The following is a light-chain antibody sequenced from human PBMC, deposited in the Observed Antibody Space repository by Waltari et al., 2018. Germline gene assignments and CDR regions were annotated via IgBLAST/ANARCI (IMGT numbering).Light chain of an antibody. CDR1: QSVTSN. CDR3: QQYHNRPLT. J-gene: IGKJ4*01. Sequence: EIVMTQSPATLSVSPGERATLSCRASQSVTSNLAWYQQEPGQAPRHLIYDASTRATDIPARFSGSGSGTEFTLTISILQSEDFAVYYCQQYHNRPLTFAGGTKVEIK. CDR2: DAS. V-gene: IGKV3-15*01.